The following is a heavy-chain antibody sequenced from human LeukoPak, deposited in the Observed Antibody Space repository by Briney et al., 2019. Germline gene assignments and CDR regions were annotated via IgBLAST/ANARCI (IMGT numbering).Heavy chain of an antibody. V-gene: IGHV4-34*01. D-gene: IGHD3-16*01. Sequence: PSETLSLTCAVYGGSFSGYYWSWIRQPPGKGLEWIGEINHSGSTNHNPSLKSRVTISVDTSKNQFPLKLSSVTAADTAVYYCARGSGYFMISRFDYWGQGTLVTVSS. J-gene: IGHJ4*02. CDR3: ARGSGYFMISRFDY. CDR1: GGSFSGYY. CDR2: INHSGST.